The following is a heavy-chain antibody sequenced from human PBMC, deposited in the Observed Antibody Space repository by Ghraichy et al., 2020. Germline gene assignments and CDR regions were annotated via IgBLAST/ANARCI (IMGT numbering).Heavy chain of an antibody. D-gene: IGHD3-10*01. CDR3: AHRRRDGSGSKWFDP. J-gene: IGHJ5*02. CDR2: IYWDDDK. CDR1: GFSLSASGVG. Sequence: SGPTLVKPTQTLTLTCTFSGFSLSASGVGVVWIRQPPEKALEWLALIYWDDDKRYSPSLRSRLTITKDTSKNQVVLTMTNMDPVDTATYYCAHRRRDGSGSKWFDPWGQGILVTVSS. V-gene: IGHV2-5*02.